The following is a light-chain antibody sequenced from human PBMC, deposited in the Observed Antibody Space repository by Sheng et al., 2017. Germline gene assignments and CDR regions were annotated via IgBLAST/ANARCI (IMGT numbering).Light chain of an antibody. Sequence: SYELTQSPSVSVSPGQTAKITCSGDALPRQYVYWFQQKPGQAPKLVIYKDNERPSGIPERFSGSSSGTTVTLTISEAQAEDEADYYCQSADTTSTYQVFGGGTKLTVL. CDR1: ALPRQY. CDR2: KDN. V-gene: IGLV3-25*03. J-gene: IGLJ3*02. CDR3: QSADTTSTYQV.